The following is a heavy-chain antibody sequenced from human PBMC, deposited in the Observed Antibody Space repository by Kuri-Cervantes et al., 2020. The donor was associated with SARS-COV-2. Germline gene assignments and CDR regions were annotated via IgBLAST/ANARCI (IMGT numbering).Heavy chain of an antibody. CDR2: IRYDGSNK. D-gene: IGHD6-19*01. CDR3: ARDRFGRGWYDY. J-gene: IGHJ4*02. V-gene: IGHV3-30*02. Sequence: GESLKISCAASGFTFSSYGMHWVRQAPGKGLEWVAFIRYDGSNKYYADSVKGRFTISRDNSKNTLYLQMNSLRAEDTAVYYCARDRFGRGWYDYWGQGTLVTVSS. CDR1: GFTFSSYG.